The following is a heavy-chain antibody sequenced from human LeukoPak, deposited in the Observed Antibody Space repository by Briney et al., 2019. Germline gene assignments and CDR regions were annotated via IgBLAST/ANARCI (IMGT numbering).Heavy chain of an antibody. CDR1: GFTVSSNY. J-gene: IGHJ4*02. D-gene: IGHD3-10*01. Sequence: GGSLRLSCAASGFTVSSNYMSWVRQAPGKGLEWVSVIYSGGSTYYADSVKGRFTISRDNSKNTLYLQMNSLRAEDTAVYYCARRGISYYGTGGYFDYWGQGTLVTVSS. CDR2: IYSGGST. V-gene: IGHV3-53*01. CDR3: ARRGISYYGTGGYFDY.